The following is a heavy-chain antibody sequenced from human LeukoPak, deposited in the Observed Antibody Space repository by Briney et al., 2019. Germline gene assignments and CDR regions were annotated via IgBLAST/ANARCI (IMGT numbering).Heavy chain of an antibody. V-gene: IGHV3-23*01. CDR2: ISGSGGST. D-gene: IGHD3-9*01. Sequence: GGSLRPSCAASGFTFSSYAMSWVRQAPGKGLEWVSAISGSGGSTYYADSVKGRLTISRGNSKNTVYLQMNSLRAEDTAVYYCAKPDILTGYYNGYFDYWGQGTLVTVSS. J-gene: IGHJ4*02. CDR3: AKPDILTGYYNGYFDY. CDR1: GFTFSSYA.